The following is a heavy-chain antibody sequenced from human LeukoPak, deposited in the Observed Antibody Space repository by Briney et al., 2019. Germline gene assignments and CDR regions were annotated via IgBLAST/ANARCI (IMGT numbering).Heavy chain of an antibody. Sequence: ASVKVSCKASGYTFTSYDINWVRQATGQGLEWMGWMNPNSGNTGYAQKFQGRVTMTRNTSISTAYIELSSLRSEDTAVYYCARSTARSSWFGYYYYYGMDVWGQGTTVTVSS. V-gene: IGHV1-8*01. CDR2: MNPNSGNT. J-gene: IGHJ6*02. D-gene: IGHD6-13*01. CDR1: GYTFTSYD. CDR3: ARSTARSSWFGYYYYYGMDV.